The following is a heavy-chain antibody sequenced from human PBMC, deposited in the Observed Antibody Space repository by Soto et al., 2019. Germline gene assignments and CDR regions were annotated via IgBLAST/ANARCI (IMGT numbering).Heavy chain of an antibody. D-gene: IGHD3-16*01. CDR3: ARVGGSFFEN. CDR2: MTSSGSAI. J-gene: IGHJ4*02. CDR1: GFTFGTYA. V-gene: IGHV3-23*04. Sequence: EVQLVESGGGLVQPGGSLRLSCAASGFTFGTYAMSWVRQAPGKGLEWVSAMTSSGSAIYYAESVRGGFIISRDNARNTLSLQLNRLRVEDTALYYCARVGGSFFENWGQGTRVTVSS.